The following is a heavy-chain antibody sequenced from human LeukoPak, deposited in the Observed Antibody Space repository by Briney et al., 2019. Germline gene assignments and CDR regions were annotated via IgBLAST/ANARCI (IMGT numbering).Heavy chain of an antibody. CDR3: ARADGGYCSSTSCYLDWFDR. CDR1: GVSISSDGYS. D-gene: IGHD2-2*01. J-gene: IGHJ5*02. Sequence: SETLSLTCTVSGVSISSDGYSWSWLRQHPGKGLEWIGYIYYSGSTYYTPSLKSRVTISVDTSKTQFSLKLSSVTAADTAVYYCARADGGYCSSTSCYLDWFDRWGQGTLVTVSS. V-gene: IGHV4-31*03. CDR2: IYYSGST.